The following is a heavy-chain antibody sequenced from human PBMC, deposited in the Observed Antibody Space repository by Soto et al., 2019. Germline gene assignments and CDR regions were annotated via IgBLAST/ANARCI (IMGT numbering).Heavy chain of an antibody. CDR2: IWYDGSNK. V-gene: IGHV3-33*01. CDR3: ARDRQYYDFWSGYYTETGLITYYYGMDV. CDR1: GFTFSSYG. Sequence: GGSLRLSCAASGFTFSSYGMHWVRQAPGKGLEWVAVIWYDGSNKYYADSVKGRFTISRDNSKNTLYLQMNSLRAEDTAVYYCARDRQYYDFWSGYYTETGLITYYYGMDVWGQGTTVTVSS. J-gene: IGHJ6*02. D-gene: IGHD3-3*01.